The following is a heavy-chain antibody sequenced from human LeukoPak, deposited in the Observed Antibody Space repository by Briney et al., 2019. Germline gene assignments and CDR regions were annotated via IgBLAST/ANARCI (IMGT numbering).Heavy chain of an antibody. Sequence: GGSLRLSCAASGFTFSSYAMSWVRQAPGKGLEWVSTISGSGGSTYYADSVKGRFTMSRDDSKNTLYLQMNSLRAEDTAIYYCAKGIGAYSYGFDYWGQGTLVTVSS. CDR3: AKGIGAYSYGFDY. CDR1: GFTFSSYA. J-gene: IGHJ4*02. D-gene: IGHD5-18*01. CDR2: ISGSGGST. V-gene: IGHV3-23*01.